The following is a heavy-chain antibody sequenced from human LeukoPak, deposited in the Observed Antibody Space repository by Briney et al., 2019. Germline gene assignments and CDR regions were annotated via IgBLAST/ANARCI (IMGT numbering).Heavy chain of an antibody. V-gene: IGHV7-4-1*02. CDR3: ASLIVYCSSTSCYEGMDY. CDR1: GYTFTSYA. D-gene: IGHD2-2*01. CDR2: INTNTGNP. J-gene: IGHJ4*02. Sequence: ASVKVSCKASGYTFTSYAMNWVRQAPGQGLEWMGWINTNTGNPTYAQGFTGRFVFSLDTSVSTAYLQISSLKAEGTAVYYCASLIVYCSSTSCYEGMDYWGQGTLVTVSS.